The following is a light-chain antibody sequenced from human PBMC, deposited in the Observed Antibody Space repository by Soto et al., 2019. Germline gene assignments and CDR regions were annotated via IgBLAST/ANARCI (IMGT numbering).Light chain of an antibody. Sequence: QSVLPQPPSASGTPGQRVTISCSGSSSNIGSDYVYWYQQFPGTAPKLLIYRNNQRPSGVPDRFSGSKSGISASLAISGLRSEDEADYYCAAWDDSLSGYVFGTGTKVTVL. CDR3: AAWDDSLSGYV. J-gene: IGLJ1*01. CDR1: SSNIGSDY. CDR2: RNN. V-gene: IGLV1-47*01.